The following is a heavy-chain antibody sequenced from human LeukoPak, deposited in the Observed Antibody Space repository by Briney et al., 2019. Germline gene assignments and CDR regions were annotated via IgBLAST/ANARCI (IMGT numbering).Heavy chain of an antibody. V-gene: IGHV3-21*01. CDR1: AFPFRTYT. Sequence: GWSLKLSCAPPAFPFRTYTMNWVRQAPGKRLQWVSSISSSSSYIYYADSLKGRFTISRDNAKNSLYLEMNSLRAEDTAVYYCARVYGGNEEMGSDFDYWGQGTLVTVSS. CDR3: ARVYGGNEEMGSDFDY. J-gene: IGHJ4*02. CDR2: ISSSSSYI. D-gene: IGHD4-23*01.